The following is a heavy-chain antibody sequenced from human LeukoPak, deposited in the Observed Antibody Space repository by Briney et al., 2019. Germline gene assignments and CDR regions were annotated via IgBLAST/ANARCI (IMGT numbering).Heavy chain of an antibody. D-gene: IGHD3-16*01. J-gene: IGHJ3*02. V-gene: IGHV3-23*01. CDR1: GYTFSSYD. Sequence: GGSLRLSCAASGYTFSSYDMSWVRQAPGKGLEWVSSISLSTNGKTYADSVKGRFTISIDNAKNTLYLQMDSLRAEDTAIYYCAKALTRWAFDIWGQGTMVTVSS. CDR2: ISLSTNGK. CDR3: AKALTRWAFDI.